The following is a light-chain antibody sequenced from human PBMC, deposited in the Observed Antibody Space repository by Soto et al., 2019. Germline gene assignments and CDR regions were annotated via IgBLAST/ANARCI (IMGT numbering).Light chain of an antibody. J-gene: IGKJ2*01. Sequence: DIQMTQSPSILSASVGDRVTITCRASQTINNWLAWYQQKPGKAPKFLIYRASNLESGVPSRCSGSASGTEFTLTIIGLQPDDFATYDCQHYNTYRYTFGQGTKLEIK. CDR3: QHYNTYRYT. CDR2: RAS. V-gene: IGKV1-5*03. CDR1: QTINNW.